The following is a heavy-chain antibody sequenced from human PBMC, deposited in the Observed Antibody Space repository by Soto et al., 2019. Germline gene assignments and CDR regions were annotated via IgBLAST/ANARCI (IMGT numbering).Heavy chain of an antibody. Sequence: QVQLVESGGGVVQPGTSLRLSCVASGFAFSSFGMHWVRQAPGKGLEWVAIIWYDGSDKYYGDSVKGRFTISRDNSKNTLFLQMNSLRAEDTAVYQCAFGNLSYYFDYWGQGTPVTVSS. CDR1: GFAFSSFG. CDR2: IWYDGSDK. D-gene: IGHD3-16*01. CDR3: AFGNLSYYFDY. J-gene: IGHJ4*02. V-gene: IGHV3-33*01.